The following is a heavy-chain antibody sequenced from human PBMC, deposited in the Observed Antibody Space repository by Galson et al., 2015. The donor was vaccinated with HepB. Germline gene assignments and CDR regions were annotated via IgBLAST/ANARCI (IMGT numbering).Heavy chain of an antibody. CDR2: ISGSGGST. D-gene: IGHD3-10*01. CDR3: AKCTGMVRGVITGDLYYSYGMDV. J-gene: IGHJ6*02. V-gene: IGHV3-23*01. CDR1: GFTFSSYA. Sequence: SLRLSCAASGFTFSSYAMSWVRQAPGKGLEWVSAISGSGGSTYYADSVKGRFTISRDNSKNTLYLQMNSLRAEDTAVYYCAKCTGMVRGVITGDLYYSYGMDVWGQGTTVTVSS.